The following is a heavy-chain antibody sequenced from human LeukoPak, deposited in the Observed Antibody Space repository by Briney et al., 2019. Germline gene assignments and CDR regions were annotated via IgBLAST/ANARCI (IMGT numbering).Heavy chain of an antibody. CDR3: VRHGCGSRRCGFDY. V-gene: IGHV4-39*01. J-gene: IGHJ4*02. CDR1: GGSISSSSYY. D-gene: IGHD2-15*01. CDR2: IYYSGST. Sequence: PSETLSLTCIVSGGSISSSSYYWGWIRQPPGKGLEWIGSIYYSGSTYYNPSLKSRVTISVDTSKNQFSLKLSSVTAADTAVYYCVRHGCGSRRCGFDYWGQGTLVILSS.